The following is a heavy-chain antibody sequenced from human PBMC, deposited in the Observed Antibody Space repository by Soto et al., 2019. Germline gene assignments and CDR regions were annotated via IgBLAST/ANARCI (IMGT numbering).Heavy chain of an antibody. V-gene: IGHV4-39*01. CDR2: IYYSGST. CDR3: ARHGPLSNNWNQLDY. J-gene: IGHJ4*02. CDR1: GGSISSSSYY. D-gene: IGHD1-1*01. Sequence: QLQLQESGPGLVKPSETLSLTCTVSGGSISSSSYYWGWIRQPPGKGLEWIGKIYYSGSTYYNPSRKRRVTISVDTSKNHFSLKLSSVTAADTAVYYCARHGPLSNNWNQLDYWGQGTLVTVSS.